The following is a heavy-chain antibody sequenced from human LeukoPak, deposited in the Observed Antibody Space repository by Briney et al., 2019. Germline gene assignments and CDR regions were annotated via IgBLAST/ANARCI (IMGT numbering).Heavy chain of an antibody. V-gene: IGHV3-21*01. J-gene: IGHJ4*02. CDR2: ISSSSSYI. CDR1: GFTFSSYS. CDR3: AKLWYEVRGVISYYFDY. D-gene: IGHD3-10*01. Sequence: GGSLRLSCAASGFTFSSYSMNWVRQAPGKGLEWVSSISSSSSYIYYADSVKGRFTISRDNAKNSLYLQMNSLRAEDTAVYYCAKLWYEVRGVISYYFDYWGQGTLVTVSS.